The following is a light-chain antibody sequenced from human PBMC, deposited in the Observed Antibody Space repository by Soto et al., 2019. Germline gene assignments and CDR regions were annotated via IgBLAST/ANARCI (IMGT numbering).Light chain of an antibody. J-gene: IGLJ3*02. Sequence: QSALTQPASVSGSPGQWITISCTGTSSDVGGYNHVSWYQQHPGKAPKLMIYAVSNRPSGVSSRFSGSKSGNTASLTISRLQAEDEADYYCSSYTSSSTWVFGGGTKLTVL. CDR2: AVS. CDR3: SSYTSSSTWV. V-gene: IGLV2-14*01. CDR1: SSDVGGYNH.